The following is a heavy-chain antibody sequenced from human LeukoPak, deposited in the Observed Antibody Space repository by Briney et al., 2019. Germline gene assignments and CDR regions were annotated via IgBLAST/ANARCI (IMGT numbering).Heavy chain of an antibody. CDR3: ARDRPYYYFDY. Sequence: GGSLRLSCAASGFTFGNHWLSWVRQAPGKGLEWVANIKQDGSEKYYVDSAKGRFTISRDNAKSSLYLQMNSLRAEDTAVYYCARDRPYYYFDYWGQGALVTVSS. CDR1: GFTFGNHW. D-gene: IGHD2-21*01. J-gene: IGHJ4*02. CDR2: IKQDGSEK. V-gene: IGHV3-7*04.